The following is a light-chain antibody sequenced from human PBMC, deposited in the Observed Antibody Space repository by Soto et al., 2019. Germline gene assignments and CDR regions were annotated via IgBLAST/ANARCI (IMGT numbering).Light chain of an antibody. J-gene: IGKJ1*01. CDR1: QTVGSTY. V-gene: IGKV3D-20*01. CDR2: DTS. CDR3: HGYGSWPWT. Sequence: EIVLTQAPATLSLSPGERATLSCGASQTVGSTYLAWYHQKPGLAPRLLIYDTSSRATGIPDKVSGSGSGIDFTLTIGSREPEYFAVYECHGYGSWPWTLGEGAKVEIQ.